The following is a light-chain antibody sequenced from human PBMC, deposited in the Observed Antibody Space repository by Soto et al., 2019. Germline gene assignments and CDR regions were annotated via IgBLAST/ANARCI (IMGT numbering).Light chain of an antibody. Sequence: EIVLTQSPGTLSLSPGERATLSCRASQSVSSSSSAWYQQKPGQAPRLLIYGASSRATGIPDRFSGSGSETDFTLTISRLEAEDFAVYYCQQYGSSPYTFGQGTKLEIK. CDR3: QQYGSSPYT. J-gene: IGKJ2*01. CDR1: QSVSSSS. CDR2: GAS. V-gene: IGKV3-20*01.